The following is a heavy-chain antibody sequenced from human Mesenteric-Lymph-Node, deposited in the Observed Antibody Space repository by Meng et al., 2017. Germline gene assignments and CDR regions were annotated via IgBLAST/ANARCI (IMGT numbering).Heavy chain of an antibody. CDR1: GGTFSSYA. D-gene: IGHD3-3*01. CDR3: ATPRMYYDFWSGFPPFDY. CDR2: IIPRSGAT. J-gene: IGHJ4*02. V-gene: IGHV1-69*06. Sequence: QGRLVQAGAEVKKPGSSVKVSRKASGGTFSSYAISWVRQAPGQGLEWMGGIIPRSGATNYAQKFQGRVTISADKSTTTAYMELSSLRSEDTAVYYCATPRMYYDFWSGFPPFDYWGQGTLVTVSS.